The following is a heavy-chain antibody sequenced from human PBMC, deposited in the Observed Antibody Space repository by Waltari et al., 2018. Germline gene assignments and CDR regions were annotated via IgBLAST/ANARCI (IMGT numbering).Heavy chain of an antibody. D-gene: IGHD6-13*01. J-gene: IGHJ4*02. V-gene: IGHV3-7*01. CDR3: ARAIAAAYQGVDY. CDR2: IKQDGSEK. Sequence: EVRLVESGGGLVQPGGSLRLSCAASGFTFSSYWMSWVRQAPGKGLEWVANIKQDGSEKYYVDSVKGRFTISRDNAKNSLYLQMNSLGAEDTAVYYCARAIAAAYQGVDYWGQGTLVTVSS. CDR1: GFTFSSYW.